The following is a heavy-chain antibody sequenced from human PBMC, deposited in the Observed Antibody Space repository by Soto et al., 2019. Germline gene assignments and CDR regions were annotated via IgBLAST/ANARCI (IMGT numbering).Heavy chain of an antibody. D-gene: IGHD2-8*01. CDR3: AILLLMEYPPPGYY. J-gene: IGHJ4*02. CDR2: MNPNSGNT. Sequence: ASVKVSCKASGYTFPSFDINWVRQATGQGLEWMGWMNPNSGNTGYAQKFQGRVTMTRNTSISTAYMELSSLRSEDTAVYYCAILLLMEYPPPGYYWGQGTLVTVSS. CDR1: GYTFPSFD. V-gene: IGHV1-8*01.